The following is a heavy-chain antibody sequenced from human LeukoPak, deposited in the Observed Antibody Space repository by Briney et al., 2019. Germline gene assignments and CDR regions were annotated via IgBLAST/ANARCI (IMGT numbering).Heavy chain of an antibody. CDR1: GFTVSSNY. J-gene: IGHJ4*02. CDR3: ARAAPILGVVRAFDY. D-gene: IGHD3-3*01. Sequence: GGSLRLSCAASGFTVSSNYMSWVRQAPGKGLEWVSVIYSGGSTYDADSVKGRFTISRDNSKNTLYLQMNSLRAEDTAVYYCARAAPILGVVRAFDYWGQGTLVTVSS. V-gene: IGHV3-66*02. CDR2: IYSGGST.